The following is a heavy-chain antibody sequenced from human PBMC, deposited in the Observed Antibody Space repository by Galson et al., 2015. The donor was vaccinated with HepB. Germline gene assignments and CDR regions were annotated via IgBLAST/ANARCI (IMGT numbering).Heavy chain of an antibody. D-gene: IGHD6-13*01. Sequence: SLRLSCAASGFNFNDYAMHWARQAPGKGLEWLAAISPDGSYRPYADSVKGRFTISRDNSDNTLSLQMNSLRPEDTAIYYCAKDVYSWGAVGTIDYWGRGTLVTVSS. CDR1: GFNFNDYA. J-gene: IGHJ4*02. V-gene: IGHV3-30*18. CDR2: ISPDGSYR. CDR3: AKDVYSWGAVGTIDY.